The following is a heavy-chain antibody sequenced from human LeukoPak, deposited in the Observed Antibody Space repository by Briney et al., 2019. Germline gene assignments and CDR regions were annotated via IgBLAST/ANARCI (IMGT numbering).Heavy chain of an antibody. Sequence: SETLSLTCTVSGGSISSYYWSWIRQPPGKGLEWIGYIYYSGSTHYNPSLKSRVTISVDTSKNQFSLKLSSLTAADTAVYCCARATNYYDSSGYYPRPHFDYWGRGTLVTVSS. CDR1: GGSISSYY. D-gene: IGHD3-22*01. J-gene: IGHJ4*02. V-gene: IGHV4-59*01. CDR3: ARATNYYDSSGYYPRPHFDY. CDR2: IYYSGST.